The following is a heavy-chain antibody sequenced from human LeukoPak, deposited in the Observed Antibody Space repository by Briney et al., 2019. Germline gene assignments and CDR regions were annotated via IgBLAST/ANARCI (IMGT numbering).Heavy chain of an antibody. Sequence: SETLSLTCTVSGGSISSYYWSWIRQPPGEGLEWIGYIYYSGSTYYNTSLKSRVTISVDTSKNQFSLKLSSVTAADTAVYYCARVAYDILTGYSFDYWGQGTLVTVSS. V-gene: IGHV4-59*08. CDR2: IYYSGST. CDR3: ARVAYDILTGYSFDY. J-gene: IGHJ4*02. D-gene: IGHD3-9*01. CDR1: GGSISSYY.